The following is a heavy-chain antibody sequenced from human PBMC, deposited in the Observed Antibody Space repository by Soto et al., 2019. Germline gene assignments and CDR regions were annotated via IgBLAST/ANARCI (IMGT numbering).Heavy chain of an antibody. V-gene: IGHV3-21*06. D-gene: IGHD4-17*01. J-gene: IGHJ6*02. CDR1: GFTLSLYT. CDR2: LGVSDDR. Sequence: GGSLRLSCAASGFTLSLYTINWVRQAPGKGLEWVSSLGVSDDRFYADSVKGRFTISRDNAKNTLYLEMHGLRGEDTAVYYCVRDPDLRDYYGMDVWGQGTRVTFSS. CDR3: VRDPDLRDYYGMDV.